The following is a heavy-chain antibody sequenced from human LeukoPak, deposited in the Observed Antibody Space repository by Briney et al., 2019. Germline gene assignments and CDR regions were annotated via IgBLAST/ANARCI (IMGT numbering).Heavy chain of an antibody. J-gene: IGHJ6*03. CDR3: ARDRGGYYGSGSYYGLGYYYYYYMDV. Sequence: ASVTVSCKASGYTFTSYGFSLVRLAPGQGREWMGWICAYNGNTNYAQKLQGRFTMTTDTSTSTAYMELMSLRSDDTALYYCARDRGGYYGSGSYYGLGYYYYYYMDVWVKGTTTTVSS. CDR1: GYTFTSYG. CDR2: ICAYNGNT. D-gene: IGHD3-10*01. V-gene: IGHV1-18*01.